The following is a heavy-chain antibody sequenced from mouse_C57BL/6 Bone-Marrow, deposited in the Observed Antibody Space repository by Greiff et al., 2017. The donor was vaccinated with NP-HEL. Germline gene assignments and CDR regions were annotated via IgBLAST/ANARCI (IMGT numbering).Heavy chain of an antibody. CDR3: TYYSNLWFAY. CDR1: GFNIKDYY. Sequence: EVQLQQSGAELVRPGASVKLSCTASGFNIKDYYMHWVKQRPEQGLEWIGRIDPEDGDTEYAPKFQGKATMTADTSSNTAYLQLRSLTSEDAAVYYCTYYSNLWFAYWGQGTLVTVSA. D-gene: IGHD2-5*01. V-gene: IGHV14-1*01. CDR2: IDPEDGDT. J-gene: IGHJ3*01.